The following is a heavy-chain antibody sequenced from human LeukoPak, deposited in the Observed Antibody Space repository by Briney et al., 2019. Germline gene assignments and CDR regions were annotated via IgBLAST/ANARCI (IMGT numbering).Heavy chain of an antibody. D-gene: IGHD3-22*01. V-gene: IGHV3-21*01. CDR1: RFTITTYA. Sequence: GGSLRLSCAASRFTITTYAMGWVRQAPGKGLEWVSSISTSSSYIYYADSVKGRFTISRDNAKNSLYLQMNSLRAEDTAVYYCARYYYDSSGYQPYYYYYMDVWGKGTTVTVSS. CDR2: ISTSSSYI. CDR3: ARYYYDSSGYQPYYYYYMDV. J-gene: IGHJ6*03.